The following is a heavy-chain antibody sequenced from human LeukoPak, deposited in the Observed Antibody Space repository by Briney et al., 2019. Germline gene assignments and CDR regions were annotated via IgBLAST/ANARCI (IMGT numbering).Heavy chain of an antibody. CDR3: ARETRYCSGGSCYPDY. CDR1: GFTFSSYA. Sequence: GGSLRLSCAAPGFTFSSYAMSWVRQAPGKGLEWVSAISGSGGSTYYADSVKGRFTIPRDNSKNTLYLQMNSLRAEDTAVYYCARETRYCSGGSCYPDYWGQGTLVTVSS. V-gene: IGHV3-23*01. CDR2: ISGSGGST. J-gene: IGHJ4*02. D-gene: IGHD2-15*01.